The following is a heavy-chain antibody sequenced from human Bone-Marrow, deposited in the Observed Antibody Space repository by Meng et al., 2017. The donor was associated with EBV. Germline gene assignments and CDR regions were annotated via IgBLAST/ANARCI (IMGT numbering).Heavy chain of an antibody. CDR2: IHHVGST. CDR3: ARRDYYDETVYLVY. CDR1: GVPCSSNTC. D-gene: IGHD3-16*01. J-gene: IGHJ4*02. Sequence: VHLHEAGPGLSNPSGTLSLPYAVSGVPCSSNTCWSCGRQPPWEGLEWIAEIHHVGSTNYNPSLQSRVTTPIDKSKKQFALKRSSVTAADTAVYYSARRDYYDETVYLVYWGQGTLVTVSS. V-gene: IGHV4-4*02.